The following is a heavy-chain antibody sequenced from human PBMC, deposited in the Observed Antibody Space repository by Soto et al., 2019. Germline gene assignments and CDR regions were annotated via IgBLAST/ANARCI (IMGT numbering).Heavy chain of an antibody. CDR2: IYYSGNT. CDR1: GGSINSGAYY. D-gene: IGHD4-17*01. J-gene: IGHJ4*02. CDR3: ARVLYGGFIDF. V-gene: IGHV4-31*03. Sequence: QVQLQESGPGLVKPSQTLSLTCTVSGGSINSGAYYWNWIRQHPGKGLEWIGYIYYSGNTYYNPSLKSRLIISIDTSKNQFSLKLSSVTAADTAVYYCARVLYGGFIDFWGQGTLVTVSS.